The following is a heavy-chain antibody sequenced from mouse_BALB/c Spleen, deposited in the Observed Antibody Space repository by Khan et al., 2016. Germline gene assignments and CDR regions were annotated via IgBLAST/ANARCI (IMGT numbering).Heavy chain of an antibody. D-gene: IGHD1-3*01. Sequence: QFQLVQSGPELKKPGETVKISCKASGYTFTNYGMNWVKQAPGKGLKWMGWINTYTGEPTYTDDFKGRFAFSLETSASTAYLQIINLKNEDTATDFCARSGDNYDFDYWGQGTTLTVSS. CDR1: GYTFTNYG. CDR3: ARSGDNYDFDY. CDR2: INTYTGEP. J-gene: IGHJ2*01. V-gene: IGHV9-3-1*01.